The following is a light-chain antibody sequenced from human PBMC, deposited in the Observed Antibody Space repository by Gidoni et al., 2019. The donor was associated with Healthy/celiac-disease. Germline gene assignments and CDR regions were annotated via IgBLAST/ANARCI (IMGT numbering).Light chain of an antibody. Sequence: DIQMTQSPSTLSASVGDRVTITCRASQSISSWLAWYQQKPGKAPKLLIYKASSLESGVPSRFSGSGSWTYFTLTISSLQPDHFASYYCQQYNSYWPFGQGTQVESK. J-gene: IGKJ1*01. CDR1: QSISSW. CDR3: QQYNSYWP. V-gene: IGKV1-5*03. CDR2: KAS.